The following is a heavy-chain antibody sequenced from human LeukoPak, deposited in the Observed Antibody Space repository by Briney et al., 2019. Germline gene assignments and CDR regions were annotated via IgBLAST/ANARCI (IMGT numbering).Heavy chain of an antibody. CDR1: GFTFSSYG. CDR2: IWYNGNNK. CDR3: ARRTDYFDY. Sequence: GGSLRLSCAASGFTFSSYGMHWVRQAPGKGLEWVAVIWYNGNNKYYADSVKGRFTISRDDSKNTLSLQMDSLRAEDTAVYYCARRTDYFDYWGQGTLVTVSS. V-gene: IGHV3-33*01. J-gene: IGHJ4*02.